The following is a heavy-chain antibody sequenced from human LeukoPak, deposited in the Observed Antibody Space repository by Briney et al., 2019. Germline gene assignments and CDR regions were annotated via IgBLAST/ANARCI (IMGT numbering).Heavy chain of an antibody. CDR1: GFSFSAYA. CDR3: AKGYYDYVWGSYYFDY. D-gene: IGHD3-16*01. J-gene: IGHJ4*02. Sequence: GGSLRLSCAASGFSFSAYAMNWVRQAPGKGLEWVSAISGSGGSTYYADSVKGRFTISRDNSRDTLYLQMNSLRAEDTAVYYCAKGYYDYVWGSYYFDYWGQGTLVTVSS. CDR2: ISGSGGST. V-gene: IGHV3-23*01.